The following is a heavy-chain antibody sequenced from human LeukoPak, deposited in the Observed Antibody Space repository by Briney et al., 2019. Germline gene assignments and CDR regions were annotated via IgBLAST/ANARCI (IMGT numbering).Heavy chain of an antibody. CDR2: ISAYNGNT. V-gene: IGHV1-18*01. Sequence: GSSVKVSCKASGGTFSSYAISWVRQAPGQGLEWMGWISAYNGNTNYAQKLQGRVTMTTDTSTSTAYMELRSLRSDDTAVYYCARYCSGGSCYSDYWGQGTLVTVSS. CDR3: ARYCSGGSCYSDY. J-gene: IGHJ4*02. CDR1: GGTFSSYA. D-gene: IGHD2-15*01.